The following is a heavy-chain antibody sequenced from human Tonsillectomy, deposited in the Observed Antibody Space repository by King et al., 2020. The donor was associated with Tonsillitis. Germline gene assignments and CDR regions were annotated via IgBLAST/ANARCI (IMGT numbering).Heavy chain of an antibody. CDR3: ARQPARYCSSTSCSAAGMDV. Sequence: GAEGEEPGEALRISCKGSGYSLTSYWISWVRQMPGKGLEWMGRIDPSDSYTNYSPSFQGHVTISADKSISTAYLQWSSLKASDTAMYYCARQPARYCSSTSCSAAGMDVWGKGTTVTVSS. CDR1: GYSLTSYW. CDR2: IDPSDSYT. D-gene: IGHD2-2*01. V-gene: IGHV5-10-1*01. J-gene: IGHJ6*04.